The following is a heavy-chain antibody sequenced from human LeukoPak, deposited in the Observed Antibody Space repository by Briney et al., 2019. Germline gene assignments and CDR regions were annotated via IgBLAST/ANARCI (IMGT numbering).Heavy chain of an antibody. D-gene: IGHD3-3*01. CDR1: GFTISTYA. J-gene: IGHJ6*02. V-gene: IGHV3-23*01. Sequence: GGSLRLSCAVSGFTISTYAMSWVRQAPGKGLEWVSAMSGSAGNTYYADSVRGRITISRDNSKNMLYLEMNSLRAEDTAVYYCARDSRITIFGVVEGMDVWGQGTTVTVSS. CDR3: ARDSRITIFGVVEGMDV. CDR2: MSGSAGNT.